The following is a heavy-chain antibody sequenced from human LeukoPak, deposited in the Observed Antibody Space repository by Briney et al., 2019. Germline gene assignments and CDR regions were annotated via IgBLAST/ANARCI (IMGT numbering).Heavy chain of an antibody. CDR3: AREGYGGNNAFDI. D-gene: IGHD4-23*01. J-gene: IGHJ3*02. V-gene: IGHV3-48*03. CDR2: SSNSGTTM. CDR1: GTTFRNYE. Sequence: QPGGSLRLSCAASGTTFRNYEMNWIRQAPGKGLEWVSYSSNSGTTMYYADSVQGRFTISRDNAKNSLYLQMNSLRAEDTAVYYCAREGYGGNNAFDIWGQGTVVTVSS.